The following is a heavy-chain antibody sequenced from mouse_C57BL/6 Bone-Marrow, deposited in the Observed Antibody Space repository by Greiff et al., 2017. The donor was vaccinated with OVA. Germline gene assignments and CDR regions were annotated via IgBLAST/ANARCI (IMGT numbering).Heavy chain of an antibody. CDR1: GYSFTDYY. Sequence: VQLKESGPELVKPGASVKLSCKASGYSFTDYYMNWVKQSNGQSLEWIGVINPNYGTTSYNQKFKGKATLTVDPSSSTAYMQLKSLTSEDSAVYDCAICYYYGISPWFAYWGQGTLVTVSA. CDR3: AICYYYGISPWFAY. J-gene: IGHJ3*01. CDR2: INPNYGTT. D-gene: IGHD1-1*01. V-gene: IGHV1-39*01.